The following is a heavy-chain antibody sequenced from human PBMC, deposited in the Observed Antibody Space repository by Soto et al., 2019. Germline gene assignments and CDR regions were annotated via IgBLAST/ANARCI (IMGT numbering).Heavy chain of an antibody. CDR3: ATTTAVIVAQGPMDV. CDR1: GFKFIDYY. CDR2: VDPEDGET. J-gene: IGHJ6*02. Sequence: EVQLVQAGAEVKKHGATVKISCKVSGFKFIDYYLYWVQQAPGKALEWMGRVDPEDGETVYSEKFQGRLTITADTSRDIAHMELSGLRSEDTAVYFCATTTAVIVAQGPMDVWGQGTTVIVSS. D-gene: IGHD2-21*01. V-gene: IGHV1-69-2*01.